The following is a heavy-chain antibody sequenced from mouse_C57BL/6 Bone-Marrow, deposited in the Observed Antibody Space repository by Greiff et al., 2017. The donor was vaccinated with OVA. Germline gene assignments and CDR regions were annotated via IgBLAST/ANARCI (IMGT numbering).Heavy chain of an antibody. CDR3: ARGSYGSSFYYAMDY. D-gene: IGHD1-1*01. Sequence: QVQLQQSGSELRSPGSSVKLSCKDFDSEVFPIAYMSWVRQKPGHGFEWIGGILPSIGRTIYGEKFEDKATLDADTLSNTAYLELNSLTSEDSAIYYCARGSYGSSFYYAMDYWGQGTSVTVSS. V-gene: IGHV15-2*01. CDR1: DSEVFPIAY. J-gene: IGHJ4*01. CDR2: ILPSIGRT.